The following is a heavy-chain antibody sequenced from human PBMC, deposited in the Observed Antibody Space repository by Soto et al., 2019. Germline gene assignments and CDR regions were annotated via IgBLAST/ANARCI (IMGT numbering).Heavy chain of an antibody. CDR3: AKDIVSGSVYSSGPNYYYHHMDV. V-gene: IGHV3-9*01. J-gene: IGHJ6*02. Sequence: PGGSLRLSCAASGFTFADYAMHWVRQAPCQGLEWGSGISWNSGSIGYADSVKGRFTISRDNAKNSLYLQMNSLRAEDTALYYCAKDIVSGSVYSSGPNYYYHHMDVWGQGSTLTASS. D-gene: IGHD6-19*01. CDR2: ISWNSGSI. CDR1: GFTFADYA.